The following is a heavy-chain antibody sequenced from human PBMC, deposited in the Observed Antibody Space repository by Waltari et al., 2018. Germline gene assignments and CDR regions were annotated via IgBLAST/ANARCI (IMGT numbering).Heavy chain of an antibody. CDR2: ILYDGRNK. D-gene: IGHD1-1*01. J-gene: IGHJ6*03. V-gene: IGHV3-33*06. CDR3: AKDVVQVSLLDYYYMDV. Sequence: QVQLVESGGGVVQPGRSLRLSCAASGFNFSSYGMHWVRQAPGKGREWVAVILYDGRNKYYADSVKGRFTISINNAKTTLYLQMNSLRAEDTSVYYCAKDVVQVSLLDYYYMDVCGKGTTVTVSS. CDR1: GFNFSSYG.